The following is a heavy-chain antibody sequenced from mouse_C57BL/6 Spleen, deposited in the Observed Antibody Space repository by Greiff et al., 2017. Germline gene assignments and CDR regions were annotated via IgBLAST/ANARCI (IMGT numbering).Heavy chain of an antibody. D-gene: IGHD1-1*01. J-gene: IGHJ2*01. CDR1: GYAFRSSW. CDR2: IYPGDGDT. CDR3: ARLDYGSSYVDY. V-gene: IGHV1-82*01. Sequence: VQLQQSGPELVKPGASVKISCKASGYAFRSSWLNWVKQRPGKGLEWIGRIYPGDGDTTYNGKFKGKATLTADKSSSTAYMQLSSLTSEDSAVYFCARLDYGSSYVDYWGQGTTLTVAS.